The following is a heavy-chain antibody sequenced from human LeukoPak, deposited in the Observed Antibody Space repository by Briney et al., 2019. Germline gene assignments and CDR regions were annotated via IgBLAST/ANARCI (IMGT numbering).Heavy chain of an antibody. CDR2: IKQDGSVK. V-gene: IGHV3-7*03. D-gene: IGHD3-22*01. CDR3: ARDGYDSSGYYGGWYPYYYYYYGMDV. CDR1: GFTFSSYW. Sequence: GGSLRLSCEASGFTFSSYWMSWVRQAPGKGLEWVANIKQDGSVKYHVDSVKGRFTISRDNAKNSLYLQMNSLRAEDTAVYYCARDGYDSSGYYGGWYPYYYYYYGMDVWGQGTTVTVSS. J-gene: IGHJ6*02.